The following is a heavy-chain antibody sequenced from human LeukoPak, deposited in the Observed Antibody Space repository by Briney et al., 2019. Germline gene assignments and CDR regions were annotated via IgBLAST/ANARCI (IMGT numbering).Heavy chain of an antibody. Sequence: GGSLRLSCAASGFTFSSYAMSWVRQAPGKGLEWVSAISGSGGSTYYADSVKGRFTIPRDNAKSSLNWQGSGFRAHDTAVYYWARHGRHNFDYWGQGTLVTVSS. CDR3: ARHGRHNFDY. J-gene: IGHJ4*02. D-gene: IGHD5-24*01. CDR1: GFTFSSYA. V-gene: IGHV3-23*01. CDR2: ISGSGGST.